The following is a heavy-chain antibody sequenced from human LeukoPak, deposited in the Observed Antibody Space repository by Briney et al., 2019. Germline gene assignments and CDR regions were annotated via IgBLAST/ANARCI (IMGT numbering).Heavy chain of an antibody. CDR1: GFTFSSYG. CDR2: IWYDGSNN. J-gene: IGHJ4*02. Sequence: GGSLRLSCAASGFTFSSYGMHWVRQAPGKGLEWVAVIWYDGSNNYYPDSVKGRFTISRDNSKNTLYLQMNGLRAEDTAVYYCARAWTYYDILTGYYSFDYWGQGTLVTVSS. D-gene: IGHD3-9*01. V-gene: IGHV3-33*01. CDR3: ARAWTYYDILTGYYSFDY.